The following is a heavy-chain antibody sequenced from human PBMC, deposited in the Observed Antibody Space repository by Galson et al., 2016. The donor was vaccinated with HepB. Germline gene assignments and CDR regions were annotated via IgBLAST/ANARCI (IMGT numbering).Heavy chain of an antibody. J-gene: IGHJ5*02. CDR1: GFTLSTYW. Sequence: SLRLSCAASGFTLSTYWMNWVRQAPGKGLEWVANIKRDGSEKYYVDSVKGRFTISRDNAKNSLYLQMNSLRAEDTAVFYCARVRGYDFWSGYRNWFDPWGQGTLVTVSS. D-gene: IGHD3-3*01. CDR3: ARVRGYDFWSGYRNWFDP. CDR2: IKRDGSEK. V-gene: IGHV3-7*01.